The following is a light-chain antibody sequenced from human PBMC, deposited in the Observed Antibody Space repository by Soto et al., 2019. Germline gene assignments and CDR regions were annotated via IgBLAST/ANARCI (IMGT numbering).Light chain of an antibody. CDR1: QSVLYSSNSKNY. Sequence: DIVMTQSPDSLAVSLGERATINCKSSQSVLYSSNSKNYLAWYQQKPGQPPILLISWASTRESGVPGRFSGGGSGTDFTPTISSLQAEDVAVYYCQQYYSTPPTFGPGTKVDIK. J-gene: IGKJ3*01. CDR2: WAS. V-gene: IGKV4-1*01. CDR3: QQYYSTPPT.